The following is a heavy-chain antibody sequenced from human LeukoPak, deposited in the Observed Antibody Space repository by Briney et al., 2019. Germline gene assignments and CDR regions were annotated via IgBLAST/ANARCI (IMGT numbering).Heavy chain of an antibody. CDR3: AKKVMITFGGVIVTSWGYFDY. CDR1: GFTFSSYA. D-gene: IGHD3-16*02. V-gene: IGHV3-23*01. J-gene: IGHJ4*02. CDR2: ISGSGGST. Sequence: GGSLRLSCAASGFTFSSYAMSRVRQAPGKGLEWVSAISGSGGSTYYADSVKGRFTISRDNSKNTLYLQMNSLRAEDTAVYYCAKKVMITFGGVIVTSWGYFDYWGQGTLVTVSS.